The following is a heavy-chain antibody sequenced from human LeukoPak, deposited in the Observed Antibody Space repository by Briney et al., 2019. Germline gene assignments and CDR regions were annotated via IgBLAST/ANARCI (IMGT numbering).Heavy chain of an antibody. CDR1: GFTFSSYA. J-gene: IGHJ4*02. V-gene: IGHV3-23*01. CDR2: ISGSGGST. Sequence: GGSLRLSCAASGFTFSSYAMSWVRQAPGKGLEWVSAISGSGGSTYYADSVKGRFTISRDNSKNTLYLQMNSLRAEDTAVYYCAKGTIVVVTAIPDYWGQGTLVTVSS. D-gene: IGHD2-21*02. CDR3: AKGTIVVVTAIPDY.